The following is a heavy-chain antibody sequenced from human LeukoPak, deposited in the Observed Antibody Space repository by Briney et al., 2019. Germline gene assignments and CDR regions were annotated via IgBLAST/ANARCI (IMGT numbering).Heavy chain of an antibody. Sequence: GGSLRLSCAASGFTFSSYAMSWVRQAPGKGLEWVSAISGSGGSTYYADSVKGRFTISRDNSKNTLYLQMNSLRAEDTAVYYCAKIWITFGGVIVRDYYYMDVWGKGTTVTISS. CDR1: GFTFSSYA. D-gene: IGHD3-16*02. V-gene: IGHV3-23*01. J-gene: IGHJ6*03. CDR2: ISGSGGST. CDR3: AKIWITFGGVIVRDYYYMDV.